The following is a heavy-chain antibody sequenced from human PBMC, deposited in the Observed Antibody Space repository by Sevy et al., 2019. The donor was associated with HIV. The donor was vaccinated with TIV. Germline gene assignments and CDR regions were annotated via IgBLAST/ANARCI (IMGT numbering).Heavy chain of an antibody. CDR1: GFTFEDYG. CDR2: INWNGGST. CDR3: ARDPPSYYDYRTGCHDH. D-gene: IGHD3-3*01. Sequence: GGSLRLSCAASGFTFEDYGMSWVRQVPGKGPEWVSGINWNGGSTSYADSVRGRFTISRDNAKNSLFLQMKGLRADDTAFYYCARDPPSYYDYRTGCHDHWGQGTRVTVSS. J-gene: IGHJ4*01. V-gene: IGHV3-20*04.